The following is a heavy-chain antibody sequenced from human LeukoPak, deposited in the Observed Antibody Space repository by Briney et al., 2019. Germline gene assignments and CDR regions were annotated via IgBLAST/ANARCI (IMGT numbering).Heavy chain of an antibody. Sequence: SETLSLTCTVSSDPISIFYGTYIRQPPGKGLEWIGYIYYSGSTNYNPSLKSRVTISVDTSKNQFSLKLSSVTAADTAADFCARSHYYDTGMDVWGQGTTVTVSS. J-gene: IGHJ6*02. D-gene: IGHD3-22*01. V-gene: IGHV4-59*01. CDR2: IYYSGST. CDR1: SDPISIFY. CDR3: ARSHYYDTGMDV.